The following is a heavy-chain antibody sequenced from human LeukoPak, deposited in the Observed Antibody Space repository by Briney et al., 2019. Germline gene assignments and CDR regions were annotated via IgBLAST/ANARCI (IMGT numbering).Heavy chain of an antibody. Sequence: GGSLRLSCAASGFTFRNYYMSWIRQAPGKGLEWVSYISSSGSGIYYADSVKGRFTISRDNAKNSLSLQMNSLRAEDTAVYYCARDNAYSGYDFAYWGQGTLVTVSS. CDR2: ISSSGSGI. V-gene: IGHV3-11*01. J-gene: IGHJ4*02. D-gene: IGHD5-12*01. CDR1: GFTFRNYY. CDR3: ARDNAYSGYDFAY.